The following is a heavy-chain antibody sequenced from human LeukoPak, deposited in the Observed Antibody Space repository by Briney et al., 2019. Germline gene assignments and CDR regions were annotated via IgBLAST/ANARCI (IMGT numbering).Heavy chain of an antibody. CDR3: ARSLGYCSSTSCYPPYGMDV. D-gene: IGHD2-2*01. CDR1: GGSISSYY. J-gene: IGHJ6*02. Sequence: SEILSLTCTVSGGSISSYYWSWIRQPPGKGLEWIGYIYYSGSTNYNPSLKSRVTISVDTSKNQFSLKLSSVTAADTAVYYCARSLGYCSSTSCYPPYGMDVWGQGTTVTVSS. CDR2: IYYSGST. V-gene: IGHV4-59*08.